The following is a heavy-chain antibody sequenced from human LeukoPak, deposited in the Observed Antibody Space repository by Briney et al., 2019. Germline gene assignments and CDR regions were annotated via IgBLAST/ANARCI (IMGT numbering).Heavy chain of an antibody. J-gene: IGHJ3*02. CDR3: ARDAVSGDAFDI. CDR2: LYSGGST. CDR1: GFTVSSNY. V-gene: IGHV3-53*01. D-gene: IGHD3-22*01. Sequence: GGSLRLSCAASGFTVSSNYMSWVRQAPGRGLEWVSVLYSGGSTYYADSVKGRFTISRDNSKNTLYLQMNSLRAEDTAVYYCARDAVSGDAFDIWGQGTMVTVSS.